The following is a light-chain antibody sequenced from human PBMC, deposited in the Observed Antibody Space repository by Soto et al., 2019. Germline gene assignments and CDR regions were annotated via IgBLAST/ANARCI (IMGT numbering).Light chain of an antibody. Sequence: EIVMTQSPATLSVSPGDRATLSCRASQSVDNDLAWYQQKPGQPPRLLIYDASTRATGIPARFSGSQSGTEFTLTISSLLSEDFATYYCQQHNTYPLTFGGGTKVEIK. CDR1: QSVDND. J-gene: IGKJ4*01. CDR3: QQHNTYPLT. V-gene: IGKV3D-15*01. CDR2: DAS.